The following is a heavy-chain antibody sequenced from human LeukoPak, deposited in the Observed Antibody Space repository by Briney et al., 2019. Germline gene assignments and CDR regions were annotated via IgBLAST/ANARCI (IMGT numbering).Heavy chain of an antibody. J-gene: IGHJ5*02. CDR2: IIPTFGTA. D-gene: IGHD2-2*01. CDR1: GGTFSSYA. Sequence: SVKVSCKASGGTFSSYAISWVRQAPGQGLEWMGGIIPTFGTANYAQKFQGRVTITADESTSTAYMELSSLRSEDTAVYYCARDYIVVVPAASSGFDPWGQGTLVTVSS. V-gene: IGHV1-69*13. CDR3: ARDYIVVVPAASSGFDP.